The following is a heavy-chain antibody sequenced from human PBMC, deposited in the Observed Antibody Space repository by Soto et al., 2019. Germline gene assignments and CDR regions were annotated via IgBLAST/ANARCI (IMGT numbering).Heavy chain of an antibody. CDR1: GFTFSSYS. D-gene: IGHD2-2*03. CDR3: ARGWIGDLNDAFDI. CDR2: ISSSSSYI. Sequence: GGSLRLSCAASGFTFSSYSMNWVRQAPGKGLEWVSSISSSSSYIYYADSVKGRFTISRDNAKNSLYLQMNSLRVEDTAVYYCARGWIGDLNDAFDIWGQGTMVTVS. J-gene: IGHJ3*02. V-gene: IGHV3-21*01.